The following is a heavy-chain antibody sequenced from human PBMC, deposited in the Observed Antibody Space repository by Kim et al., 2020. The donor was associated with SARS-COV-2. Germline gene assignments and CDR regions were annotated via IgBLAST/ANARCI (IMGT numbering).Heavy chain of an antibody. CDR2: IYYSGST. CDR1: GGSISSYY. D-gene: IGHD3-10*01. J-gene: IGHJ4*02. Sequence: SETLSLTCTVSGGSISSYYWSWIRQPPGKGLEWIGYIYYSGSTNYNPSLKSRVTISVDTSKNQFSLKLSSVTAADTAVYYCARGGGALLLWFGELYDWGQGTLVTVSS. CDR3: ARGGGALLLWFGELYD. V-gene: IGHV4-59*01.